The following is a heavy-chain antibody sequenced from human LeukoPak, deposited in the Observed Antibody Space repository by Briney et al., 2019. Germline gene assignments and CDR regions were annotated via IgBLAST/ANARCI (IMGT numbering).Heavy chain of an antibody. V-gene: IGHV1-69*05. CDR2: IIPIFGTA. CDR1: GGTFSSYA. J-gene: IGHJ4*02. D-gene: IGHD3-10*01. CDR3: AREVALLWFGEWLGDFDY. Sequence: SVKVSCKASGGTFSSYAISWVRQAPGQGLEWMGGIIPIFGTANYAQKFQGRVTLTRDMSTSADYLELSSLRSEDTAVYYCAREVALLWFGEWLGDFDYWGQGTLVAVS.